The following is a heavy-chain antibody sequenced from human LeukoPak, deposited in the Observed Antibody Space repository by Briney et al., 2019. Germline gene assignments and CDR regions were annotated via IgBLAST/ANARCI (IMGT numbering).Heavy chain of an antibody. D-gene: IGHD6-13*01. CDR1: GFPFDDYG. Sequence: GGSLRLSCAASGFPFDDYGMGWVPQAPGKGLEWASGINWNGGSTGYADLVKGRFPTSGDNAKNSLYLQMNSLRAEDTALYYCARVMWAYSTSWYVGYWGQGTLVTVSS. CDR2: INWNGGST. CDR3: ARVMWAYSTSWYVGY. V-gene: IGHV3-20*04. J-gene: IGHJ4*02.